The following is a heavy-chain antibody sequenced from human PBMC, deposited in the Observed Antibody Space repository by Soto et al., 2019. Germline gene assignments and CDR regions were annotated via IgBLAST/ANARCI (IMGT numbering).Heavy chain of an antibody. Sequence: QITLKESGPTLVRPTQTLTLTCAFSGFSLSTSGVGVGWIRQPPGKALEWLAVIYWDDSKHYTPSLRSSLTITKDTSKNQVLLTMTHMDPMDTGTYYCAHKGPEDWPLDYWGQGTLVTVSS. V-gene: IGHV2-5*02. J-gene: IGHJ4*02. D-gene: IGHD3-9*01. CDR3: AHKGPEDWPLDY. CDR1: GFSLSTSGVG. CDR2: IYWDDSK.